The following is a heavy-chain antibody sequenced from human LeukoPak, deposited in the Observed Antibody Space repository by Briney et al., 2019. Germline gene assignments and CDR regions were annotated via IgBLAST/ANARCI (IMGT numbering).Heavy chain of an antibody. CDR3: ARGLLRYSIYGMGV. Sequence: GGSLRLSCAASGFTFSSYEMNWVRQAPGKGLEWVSYISSSGSTIYYADSVKGRFTISRDNAKNSLYLQMNSLRAEDTAVYYCARGLLRYSIYGMGVWGQGTTVTVSS. V-gene: IGHV3-48*03. J-gene: IGHJ6*02. CDR2: ISSSGSTI. D-gene: IGHD3-9*01. CDR1: GFTFSSYE.